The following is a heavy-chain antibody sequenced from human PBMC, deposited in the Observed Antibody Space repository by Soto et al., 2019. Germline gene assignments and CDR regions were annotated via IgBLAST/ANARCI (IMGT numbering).Heavy chain of an antibody. V-gene: IGHV4-31*03. J-gene: IGHJ4*02. D-gene: IGHD6-19*01. CDR1: GDSIGRGGYY. Sequence: SETLSLTCPVSGDSIGRGGYYWTWIRQHPGKGLEWIAYIYTTGRTYYNPSLKSRVGMSVDTSKNQFSLKLSSVTAADTAVYDCARGIPVSGSFDFWGQGTLVTVSS. CDR3: ARGIPVSGSFDF. CDR2: IYTTGRT.